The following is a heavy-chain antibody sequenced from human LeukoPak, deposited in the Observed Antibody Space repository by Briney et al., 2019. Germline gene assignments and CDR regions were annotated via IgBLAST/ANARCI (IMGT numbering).Heavy chain of an antibody. CDR1: GGSISNSNYY. D-gene: IGHD4-23*01. Sequence: SETLSLTCTVSGGSISNSNYYWGWIRQPPGKGLEWIGSIYYSGSTYYNPSLKSRVTISVDTSKNQFSLKLSSVTAADTAVYYCARSMTTVVQFDYWGQGTLVTVSS. V-gene: IGHV4-39*07. CDR2: IYYSGST. J-gene: IGHJ4*02. CDR3: ARSMTTVVQFDY.